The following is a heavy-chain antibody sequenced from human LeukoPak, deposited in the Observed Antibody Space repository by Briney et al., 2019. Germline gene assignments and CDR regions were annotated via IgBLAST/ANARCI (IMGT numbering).Heavy chain of an antibody. J-gene: IGHJ2*01. CDR1: GFSFSNYA. CDR3: AKDLYGGSVYWYFGL. D-gene: IGHD4-23*01. Sequence: GGSLRLSCAASGFSFSNYAMHWVRQAPGKGLEWVAVISFDGANKYYADSVKGRLTISRDNSKNTMYLQTNSLRAEDTAVYYCAKDLYGGSVYWYFGLWGRGTLVTVSS. V-gene: IGHV3-30-3*01. CDR2: ISFDGANK.